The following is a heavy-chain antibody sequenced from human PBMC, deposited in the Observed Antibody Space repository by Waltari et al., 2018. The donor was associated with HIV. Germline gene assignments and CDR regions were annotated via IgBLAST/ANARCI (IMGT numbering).Heavy chain of an antibody. CDR3: ARDSPKYDFGPANGRAFGLDV. CDR1: GSPVRGKF. D-gene: IGHD2-21*01. CDR2: IDTGGST. V-gene: IGHV3-66*02. J-gene: IGHJ6*02. Sequence: VQLVESGGGSVQPGGSLRLSCAVSGSPVRGKFIRWVRPAPGKGLEWVSFIDTGGSTNYADSLKARFIISRDDSKNVVFLQMNSLRSDDTAVYYCARDSPKYDFGPANGRAFGLDVWGQGTTVTVSS.